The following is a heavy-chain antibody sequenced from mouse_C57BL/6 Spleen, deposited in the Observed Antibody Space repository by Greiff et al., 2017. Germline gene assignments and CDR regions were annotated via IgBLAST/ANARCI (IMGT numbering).Heavy chain of an antibody. V-gene: IGHV1-69*01. CDR1: GYTFTSYW. D-gene: IGHD6-1*01. J-gene: IGHJ4*01. Sequence: VQLQQSGAELVMPGASVKLSCKASGYTFTSYWMHWVKQRPGQGLEWIGEIDPSDSYTNYNQKFKGKSTLTVDQSSSTAYMQLSSLTSEDSAVYYCARSAATGAMDDWGQGTSVTVSS. CDR2: IDPSDSYT. CDR3: ARSAATGAMDD.